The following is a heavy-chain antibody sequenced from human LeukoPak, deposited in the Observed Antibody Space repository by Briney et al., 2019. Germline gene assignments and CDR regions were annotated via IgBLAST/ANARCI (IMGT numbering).Heavy chain of an antibody. CDR1: GFTFSNYA. V-gene: IGHV3-23*01. CDR2: ISGSGGRT. Sequence: GGSLRLSCAASGFTFSNYAMSWFRQAPGKGLEWVSAISGSGGRTYYADSVKGRFTISRDNSKNTLSLQMNSLRAEDTAVYYCAKKITYDYGDPHFDYWGQGTLVTVSS. D-gene: IGHD4-17*01. J-gene: IGHJ4*02. CDR3: AKKITYDYGDPHFDY.